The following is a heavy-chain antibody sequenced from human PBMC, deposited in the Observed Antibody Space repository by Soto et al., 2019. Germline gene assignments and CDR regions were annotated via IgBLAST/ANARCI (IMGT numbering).Heavy chain of an antibody. V-gene: IGHV4-4*02. Sequence: PSETLSLTCAVSGASIGTNNWWSWLRQPPGKGLELIEEVYHSGTTNCNPSLKSRVTISIDKSKNLFSLTLTSMTAADTAWYYWAVPGRGDFDYWSQGTLVTVSS. J-gene: IGHJ4*02. CDR1: GASIGTNNW. CDR3: AVPGRGDFDY. D-gene: IGHD5-12*01. CDR2: VYHSGTT.